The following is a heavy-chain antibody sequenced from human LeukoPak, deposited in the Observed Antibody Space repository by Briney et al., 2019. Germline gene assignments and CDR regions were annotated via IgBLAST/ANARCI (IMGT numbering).Heavy chain of an antibody. CDR1: GGSISSNGYY. CDR3: ASEGRGWELLRAFDI. J-gene: IGHJ3*02. V-gene: IGHV4-39*07. Sequence: PSETLSLTCTVSGGSISSNGYYWGWIRQPPGKGLEWIGSFYYTGSTFYSPSLKSRVTISVDTSKNQFSLKLSSVTAADTAVYYCASEGRGWELLRAFDIWGQGTMVTVSS. D-gene: IGHD1-26*01. CDR2: FYYTGST.